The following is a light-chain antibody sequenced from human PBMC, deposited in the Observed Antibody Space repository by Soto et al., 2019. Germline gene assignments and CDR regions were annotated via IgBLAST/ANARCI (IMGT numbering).Light chain of an antibody. V-gene: IGKV3-11*01. Sequence: EIVLTQSPATLSLSPGERATLSCRASQSVSSYLAWYQQKPGQAPRLLIYDASNRATGIPARFSGSGSGTDFTLTIRSLEPVDFAVYYCQQRSNWPYTFGQGTQLEIK. CDR2: DAS. CDR1: QSVSSY. CDR3: QQRSNWPYT. J-gene: IGKJ2*01.